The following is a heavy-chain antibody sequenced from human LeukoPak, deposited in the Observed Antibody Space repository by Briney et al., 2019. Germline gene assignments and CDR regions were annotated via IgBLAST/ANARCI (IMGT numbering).Heavy chain of an antibody. CDR1: GFTFSSYE. CDR2: ISSSGSTI. J-gene: IGHJ6*03. CDR3: ARALAVAGYYYYMDV. Sequence: GGSLRLSCAASGFTFSSYEMNWVRQAPGKGLEWVSYISSSGSTIYYADSVKGRFTISRDNAKNSLYLQMNSLRAEDTAVYYCARALAVAGYYYYMDVWGKGTTVTISS. D-gene: IGHD6-19*01. V-gene: IGHV3-48*03.